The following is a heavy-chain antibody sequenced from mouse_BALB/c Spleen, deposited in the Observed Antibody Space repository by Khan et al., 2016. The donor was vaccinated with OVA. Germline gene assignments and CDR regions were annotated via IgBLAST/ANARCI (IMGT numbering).Heavy chain of an antibody. Sequence: EVQLQESGAELVRPGALVKLSCKASGFTIKDYYILWVKQRPEQGLEWIGWIDPENGNTIYDPKLQAQATITADTSSNTAYLQLSSLTSEDTAIYYCTRRGYGNYWFAYWGQGTLVTVAA. CDR1: GFTIKDYY. CDR2: IDPENGNT. D-gene: IGHD2-1*01. V-gene: IGHV14-1*02. J-gene: IGHJ3*01. CDR3: TRRGYGNYWFAY.